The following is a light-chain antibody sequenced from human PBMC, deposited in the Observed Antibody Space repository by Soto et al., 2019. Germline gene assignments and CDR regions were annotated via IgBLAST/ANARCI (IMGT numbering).Light chain of an antibody. J-gene: IGKJ1*01. V-gene: IGKV1-12*01. Sequence: DIQMTQSPTSVSASVGDRVTITCRASQDISSWLAWYQQKPGKAPKLLIYAGSTLQSGVPSRFSGSGSGTDFTLTISSLQPEDFATYYCQQANNSPPWTFGQGTKVDIK. CDR1: QDISSW. CDR3: QQANNSPPWT. CDR2: AGS.